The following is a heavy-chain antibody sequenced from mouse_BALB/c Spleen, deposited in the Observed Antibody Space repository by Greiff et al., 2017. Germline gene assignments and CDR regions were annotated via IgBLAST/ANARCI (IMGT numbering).Heavy chain of an antibody. D-gene: IGHD1-1*01. Sequence: DVQLQESGAELVKPGASVKLSCTASGFNIKDTYMHWVKQRPEQGLEWIGRIDPANGNTKYDPKFQGKATITADTSSNTAYLQLSSLTSEDTAVYYCAREEATVSFAYWGQGTLVTVSA. CDR2: IDPANGNT. V-gene: IGHV14-3*02. CDR1: GFNIKDTY. J-gene: IGHJ3*01. CDR3: AREEATVSFAY.